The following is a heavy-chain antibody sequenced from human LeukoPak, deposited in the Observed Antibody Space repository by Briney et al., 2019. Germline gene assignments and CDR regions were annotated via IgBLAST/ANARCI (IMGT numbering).Heavy chain of an antibody. Sequence: GGSLRLSCAASGFTFSSYSMNWVRQAPGKGLEWVSSISSSSSYIYYADSVKGRFTISRDNSKNTLYLQMNSLRAEDTAVYYCAKDTTGTTGYWGQGTLVTVSS. CDR2: ISSSSSYI. V-gene: IGHV3-21*04. CDR3: AKDTTGTTGY. D-gene: IGHD1-1*01. J-gene: IGHJ4*02. CDR1: GFTFSSYS.